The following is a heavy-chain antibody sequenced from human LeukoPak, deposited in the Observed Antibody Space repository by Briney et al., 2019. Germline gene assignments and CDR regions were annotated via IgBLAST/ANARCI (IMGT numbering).Heavy chain of an antibody. CDR3: ARQGKTELLDY. Sequence: SETLSLTCTVSGGSISSGGYYWSWIRQHPGKGLEWIGYIYYSGSTYYNPSLKSRVTISVDTSKNQFSLKLSSVTAADTAVYYCARQGKTELLDYWGQGTLVTVSS. J-gene: IGHJ4*02. CDR1: GGSISSGGYY. D-gene: IGHD1-26*01. CDR2: IYYSGST. V-gene: IGHV4-31*03.